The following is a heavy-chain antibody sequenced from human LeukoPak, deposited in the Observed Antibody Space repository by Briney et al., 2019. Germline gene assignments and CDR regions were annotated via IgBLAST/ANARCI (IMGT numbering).Heavy chain of an antibody. J-gene: IGHJ4*02. Sequence: SETLSLTCTVSGGSISSSSYYWGWIRQPPGKGLEWIGSIYYSGSTYYNPSLKSRVTISVDTSKNQFSLKLSSVTAADTAVYYCARDRWNCSGGSCYLGLNDYWGRGTLVTVSS. D-gene: IGHD2-15*01. V-gene: IGHV4-39*02. CDR3: ARDRWNCSGGSCYLGLNDY. CDR2: IYYSGST. CDR1: GGSISSSSYY.